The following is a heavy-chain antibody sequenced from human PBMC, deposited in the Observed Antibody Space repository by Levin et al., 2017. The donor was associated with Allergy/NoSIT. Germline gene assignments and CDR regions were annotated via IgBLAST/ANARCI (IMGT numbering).Heavy chain of an antibody. V-gene: IGHV3-30*04. Sequence: GESLKISCVASGFTFSDYAMHWARQAPGRGLEWVAVISYNGNIKYNADSVQGRFTISRSNSNNTLYLHMNSLRVEDTGVYYCARDYLTNAVTRDGTDVWGQATTVTVSS. CDR3: ARDYLTNAVTRDGTDV. CDR1: GFTFSDYA. D-gene: IGHD4-17*01. J-gene: IGHJ6*02. CDR2: ISYNGNIK.